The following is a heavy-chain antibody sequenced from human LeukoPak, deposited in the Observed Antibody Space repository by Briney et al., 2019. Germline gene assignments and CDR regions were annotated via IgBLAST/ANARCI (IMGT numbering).Heavy chain of an antibody. J-gene: IGHJ6*03. CDR3: ARDGQLERLQNYYYYMDV. V-gene: IGHV1-46*01. D-gene: IGHD1-1*01. Sequence: ASVKVSCKASGYTFTSYYMHWVRQAPGQGLEWMGIINPSGGSTSYAQKFQGRVTMTRDTSTSTVYMELSSLRSEDTAVYYCARDGQLERLQNYYYYMDVWGKGTTVTVSS. CDR2: INPSGGST. CDR1: GYTFTSYY.